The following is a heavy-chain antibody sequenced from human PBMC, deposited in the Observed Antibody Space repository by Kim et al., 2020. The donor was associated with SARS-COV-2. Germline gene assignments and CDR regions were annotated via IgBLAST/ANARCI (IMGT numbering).Heavy chain of an antibody. J-gene: IGHJ4*02. D-gene: IGHD3-22*01. Sequence: PPHKSRVTISVDTSKNQFSLRLSSVTAADTAVYYCARALRYDSSGYYFGYWGQGTLVTVSP. V-gene: IGHV4-59*01. CDR3: ARALRYDSSGYYFGY.